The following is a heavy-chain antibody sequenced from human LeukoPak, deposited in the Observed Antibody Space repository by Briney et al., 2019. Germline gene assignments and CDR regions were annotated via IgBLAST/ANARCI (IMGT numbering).Heavy chain of an antibody. CDR2: VYYTGST. D-gene: IGHD5-12*01. J-gene: IGHJ4*02. CDR1: GGSISSSNDY. V-gene: IGHV4-39*01. CDR3: ARFLYSDPSGPPY. Sequence: KPSETLSLTCAVSGGSISSSNDYWGWIRQPPGKGLEWIATVYYTGSTYYNPSLKSRVTMSLDTSQNQFSLKVSSVAVEDTAVYYCARFLYSDPSGPPYWGQGTLVIVSS.